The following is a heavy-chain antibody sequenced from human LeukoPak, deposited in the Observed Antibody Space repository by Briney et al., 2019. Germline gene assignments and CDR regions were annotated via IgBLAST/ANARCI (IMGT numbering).Heavy chain of an antibody. Sequence: SQTLSLTCTVSGGPISSGNYYWSWIRQPAGKGLEWIGRIWADGAPTYRPSLKSRVTISVDTSKSQFSLKLSSVTAADTAVYYCARDLAVAANVDYWGQGTLVTVSS. V-gene: IGHV4-61*02. CDR2: IWADGAP. D-gene: IGHD6-19*01. CDR1: GGPISSGNYY. CDR3: ARDLAVAANVDY. J-gene: IGHJ4*02.